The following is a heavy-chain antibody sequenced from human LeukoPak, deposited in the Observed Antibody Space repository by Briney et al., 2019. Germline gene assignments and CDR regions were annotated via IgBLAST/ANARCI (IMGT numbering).Heavy chain of an antibody. CDR3: ARLNREYSNGLDY. J-gene: IGHJ4*02. Sequence: PSETLSLTCAVSGGSISSGGYSWSWIRQPPGKGLEWIGYIYHSGSTYYNPSLKSRVTISVDTSKNQFSLKLSSVTAADTAVYYCARLNREYSNGLDYWGQGTLVTVSP. CDR1: GGSISSGGYS. CDR2: IYHSGST. D-gene: IGHD4-11*01. V-gene: IGHV4-30-2*02.